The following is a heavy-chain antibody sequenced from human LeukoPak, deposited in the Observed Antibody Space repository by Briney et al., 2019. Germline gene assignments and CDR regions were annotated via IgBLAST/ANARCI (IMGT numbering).Heavy chain of an antibody. CDR2: IYSGGST. CDR1: GFTVSSNY. Sequence: GGSLRLSCAASGFTVSSNYMSWVRQAPGKGLEWVSVIYSGGSTYYADSVKGRFTISRDNSKNTLYLQMNSLRAEDTAVYYCARGGIQLWLLLAFDIWGQGTMVTVSS. V-gene: IGHV3-53*01. CDR3: ARGGIQLWLLLAFDI. D-gene: IGHD5-18*01. J-gene: IGHJ3*02.